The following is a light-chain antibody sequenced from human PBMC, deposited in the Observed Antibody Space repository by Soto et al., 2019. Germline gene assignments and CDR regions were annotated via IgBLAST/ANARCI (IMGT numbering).Light chain of an antibody. CDR1: SSNIGAGYD. V-gene: IGLV1-40*01. CDR2: ANS. J-gene: IGLJ1*01. CDR3: QSYDSSLSGFYV. Sequence: QSVLTQPPSVSRAPGQRVTISCTGSSSNIGAGYDIHWYQQLPGSAPKLLIYANSNRPSGVPDRFSGSRSGTSASLAITGLQAEDEADYSCQSYDSSLSGFYVFGTGTKVTVL.